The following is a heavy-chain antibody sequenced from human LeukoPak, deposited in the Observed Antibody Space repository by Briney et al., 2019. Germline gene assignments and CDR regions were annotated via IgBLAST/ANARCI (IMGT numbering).Heavy chain of an antibody. J-gene: IGHJ5*02. D-gene: IGHD2-15*01. CDR1: GFTFSSYA. CDR3: AKDPIVVVVAGNWFDP. V-gene: IGHV3-23*01. CDR2: ISGSGGST. Sequence: GGSLRLSCAASGFTFSSYAMSWVRQAPGKGLEWVSAISGSGGSTYYADSVKGRFTISRDNSKNTLYLQMNSLRAEDTAVYYCAKDPIVVVVAGNWFDPWGQGTLVTVSS.